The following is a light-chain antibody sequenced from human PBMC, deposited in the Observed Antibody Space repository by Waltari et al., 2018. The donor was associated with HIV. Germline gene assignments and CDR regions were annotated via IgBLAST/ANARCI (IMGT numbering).Light chain of an antibody. J-gene: IGLJ3*02. Sequence: SYILTQSPSVSVAPAKTAKISCGGDNVGNKRVHWYQQKPGQAPLLVIYDDAARPSGIPARFSGSNSGNTATLTITRVEVGDEADYYCQVWDFTTDHVVFGGGTKLTVL. CDR1: NVGNKR. V-gene: IGLV3-21*03. CDR3: QVWDFTTDHVV. CDR2: DDA.